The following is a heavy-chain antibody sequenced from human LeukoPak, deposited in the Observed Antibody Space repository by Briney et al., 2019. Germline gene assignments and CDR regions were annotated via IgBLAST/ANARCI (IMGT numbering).Heavy chain of an antibody. CDR3: ARDGGVGTSGSTDY. CDR1: GFTFSTYG. Sequence: GGSLRLSCAASGFTFSTYGMHWVRQAPGKGLEWVAVIWYDGSYKYYADSVKGRFTISRDNSKNTLYLQMNSPRAEDTAVYYCARDGGVGTSGSTDYWGQGTLVTVSS. V-gene: IGHV3-33*01. D-gene: IGHD6-19*01. CDR2: IWYDGSYK. J-gene: IGHJ4*02.